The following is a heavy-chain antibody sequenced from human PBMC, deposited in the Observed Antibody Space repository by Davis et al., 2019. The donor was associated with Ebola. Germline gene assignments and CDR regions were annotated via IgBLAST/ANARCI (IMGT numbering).Heavy chain of an antibody. CDR2: TYYNSKWYN. CDR3: ARGWLRTGFDY. Sequence: HPQTLSLTSALSGDSVSSGGWNWIRQSPSRGLAWLGRTYYNSKWYNDYAASVKSRIIINPDTSKNQFSLQLKSVTPEDTAVYYCARGWLRTGFDYWGQGAPVTVSS. D-gene: IGHD5-12*01. J-gene: IGHJ4*02. CDR1: GDSVSSGG. V-gene: IGHV6-1*01.